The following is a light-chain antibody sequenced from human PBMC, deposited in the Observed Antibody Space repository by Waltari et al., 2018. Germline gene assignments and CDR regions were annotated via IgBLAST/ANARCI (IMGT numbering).Light chain of an antibody. CDR3: QQYNNWPPGT. J-gene: IGKJ1*01. Sequence: EIVVTQSPATLSMSPGERATLSCRTSQTIGTSLAWYQPRPGQAPRLLIYRTSTRATGIPDRFSGSGSESEFTLTISSLQSEDVAVYYCQQYNNWPPGTFGQGTKVEI. V-gene: IGKV3-15*01. CDR2: RTS. CDR1: QTIGTS.